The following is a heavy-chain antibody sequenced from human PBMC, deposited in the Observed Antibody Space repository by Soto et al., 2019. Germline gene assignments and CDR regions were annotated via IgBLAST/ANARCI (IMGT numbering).Heavy chain of an antibody. CDR1: GGSFSGYY. J-gene: IGHJ4*02. CDR3: ERGRYCSSTSCYSGWIDY. V-gene: IGHV4-34*01. Sequence: SETLSLTCAVYGGSFSGYYWSWIRQPPGKGLEWIGEINHSGSTNYNPSLKSRVTISVDTSKNQFSLKLSSVTAADTAVYYCERGRYCSSTSCYSGWIDYWGQGTLVTVSS. D-gene: IGHD2-2*02. CDR2: INHSGST.